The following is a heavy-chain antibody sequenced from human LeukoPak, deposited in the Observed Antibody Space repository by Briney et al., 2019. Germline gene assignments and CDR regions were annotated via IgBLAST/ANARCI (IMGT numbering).Heavy chain of an antibody. CDR3: AKEMLGELLPISWDY. Sequence: GASLRLSCAASGFTFSSYATSWVRQAPGKGLEWVSAISGSGGSTYYADSVKGRFTISRDNSKNTLYLQMNSLRAEDTAVYYCAKEMLGELLPISWDYWGQGTLVTVSS. J-gene: IGHJ4*02. CDR2: ISGSGGST. D-gene: IGHD1-26*01. CDR1: GFTFSSYA. V-gene: IGHV3-23*01.